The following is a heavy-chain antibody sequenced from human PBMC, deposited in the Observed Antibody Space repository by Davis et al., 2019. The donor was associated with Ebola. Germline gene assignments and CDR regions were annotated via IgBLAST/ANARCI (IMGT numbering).Heavy chain of an antibody. V-gene: IGHV3-23*01. Sequence: GKSLKISCAASGFTFSSYAMSWVRQAPGKGLEWVSAISGSGGSTYYADSVKGRFTISRDNSKNTLYLQMNSLRAEDTAVYYCAKKEWLAMHFDYWGQGTLVTVSS. J-gene: IGHJ4*02. CDR3: AKKEWLAMHFDY. D-gene: IGHD6-19*01. CDR2: ISGSGGST. CDR1: GFTFSSYA.